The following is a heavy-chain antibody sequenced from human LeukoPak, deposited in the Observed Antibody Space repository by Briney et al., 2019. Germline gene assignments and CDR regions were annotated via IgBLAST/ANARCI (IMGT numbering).Heavy chain of an antibody. J-gene: IGHJ6*04. Sequence: GGSLRLSCAASGFTFSSYWMHWVRQAPGKGLVWVSHINSGGSSTSYADSVKGRFTISRDNAKNTLYLQMNSLRAEDTAVCYCARSPRYCSGGSCKSYYYGMDVWGKGTTVTVSS. V-gene: IGHV3-74*01. CDR2: INSGGSST. CDR1: GFTFSSYW. D-gene: IGHD2-15*01. CDR3: ARSPRYCSGGSCKSYYYGMDV.